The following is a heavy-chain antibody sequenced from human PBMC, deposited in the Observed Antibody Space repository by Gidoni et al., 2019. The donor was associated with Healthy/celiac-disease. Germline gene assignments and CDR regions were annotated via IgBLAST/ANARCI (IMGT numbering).Heavy chain of an antibody. J-gene: IGHJ4*02. Sequence: QLQLPESGPGLVKPSATLSLTCTVSGCSISSSSYYWGRLRQPPGKGLEWIGSIYYSGSPSYNPSLKSRVTISVDTSKDQFSLKLSSVTAADTAVYYCARRSVYYDSSGYSTWGQGTLVTVSS. CDR1: GCSISSSSYY. D-gene: IGHD3-22*01. CDR2: IYYSGSP. CDR3: ARRSVYYDSSGYST. V-gene: IGHV4-39*01.